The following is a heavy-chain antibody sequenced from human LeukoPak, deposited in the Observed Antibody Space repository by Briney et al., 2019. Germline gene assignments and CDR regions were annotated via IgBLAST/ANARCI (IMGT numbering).Heavy chain of an antibody. CDR3: ARGRIAAAGPLGY. Sequence: AGSLRLSCAASGFTFSSYWMHWVRQAPGKGLVWVSRINSDGRSTSYADSVKGRFTISRDNAKNPLYLKMNSLSAEDTAVYYCARGRIAAAGPLGYWGQGTLVTVSS. CDR2: INSDGRST. D-gene: IGHD6-13*01. V-gene: IGHV3-74*01. J-gene: IGHJ4*02. CDR1: GFTFSSYW.